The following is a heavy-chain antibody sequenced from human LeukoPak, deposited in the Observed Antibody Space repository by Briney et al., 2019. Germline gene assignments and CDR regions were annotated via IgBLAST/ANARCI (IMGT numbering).Heavy chain of an antibody. CDR2: IYSGGST. CDR1: GFTVSSNY. J-gene: IGHJ6*03. D-gene: IGHD2-2*01. Sequence: PGGSLRLSCAASGFTVSSNYMSWVRQAPGKGLEWDSVIYSGGSTYYADSVKGRFTISRDNSKNTLYLQMNSLRAEDTAVYYCARDRGSCSSTSCYDYYYYYYMDVWGKGTTVTVSS. CDR3: ARDRGSCSSTSCYDYYYYYYMDV. V-gene: IGHV3-53*01.